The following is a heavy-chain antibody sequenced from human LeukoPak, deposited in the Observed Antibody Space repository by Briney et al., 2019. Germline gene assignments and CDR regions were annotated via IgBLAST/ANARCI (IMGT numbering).Heavy chain of an antibody. CDR2: IYHSGST. CDR3: AGEPGGLRDY. D-gene: IGHD4-17*01. V-gene: IGHV4-30-2*01. Sequence: PSETLSLTCTVSGGSISSGGYYWSWIRQPPGKGLEWIGYIYHSGSTYYNPSLKSRVTISVDRSKNQFSLKLSSVTAADTAVYYCAGEPGGLRDYWGQGTLVTVSS. J-gene: IGHJ4*02. CDR1: GGSISSGGYY.